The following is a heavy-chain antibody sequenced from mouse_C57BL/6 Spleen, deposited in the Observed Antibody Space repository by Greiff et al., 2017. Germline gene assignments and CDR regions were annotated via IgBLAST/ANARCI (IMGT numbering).Heavy chain of an antibody. V-gene: IGHV6-3*01. J-gene: IGHJ3*01. D-gene: IGHD2-1*01. CDR3: TVYYGNYAVAY. CDR2: IRLKSDNYAT. Sequence: EVKWVESGGGLVQPGGSMKLSCVASGFTFSNYWMNWVRPSPEKGLEWVAQIRLKSDNYATHYAVSVKGRFTISRDDSHSSVYLQMNNLRAEDTGIYYCTVYYGNYAVAYWGQGTLVTVSA. CDR1: GFTFSNYW.